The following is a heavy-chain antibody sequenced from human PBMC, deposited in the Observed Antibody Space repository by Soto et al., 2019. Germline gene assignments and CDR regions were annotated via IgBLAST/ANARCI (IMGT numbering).Heavy chain of an antibody. CDR3: ARGHDYGGNSNAFDF. CDR2: ILPIFGTA. J-gene: IGHJ3*01. D-gene: IGHD3-16*01. CDR1: GGTFSTSS. Sequence: QVQLVQSGAEVKKPGSSVKVSCKASGGTFSTSSINWLRQAPGQRPEWMGNILPIFGTADYAQKFQGRVTITADKSTNTAYMELRSLLSEDTAVYYCARGHDYGGNSNAFDFWAQGTVVTVSS. V-gene: IGHV1-69*14.